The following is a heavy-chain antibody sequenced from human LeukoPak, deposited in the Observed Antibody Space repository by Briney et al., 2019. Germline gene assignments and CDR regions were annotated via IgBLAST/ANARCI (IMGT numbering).Heavy chain of an antibody. CDR3: ARVRDDYNYYFDY. D-gene: IGHD5-24*01. V-gene: IGHV6-1*01. CDR1: GDSVSSNIPA. J-gene: IGHJ4*02. CDR2: TYYRSKWCT. Sequence: SQTLSLTCAISGDSVSSNIPAWNWIRQSPSRGLEWLGRTYYRSKWCTEYALSVKSRITISPDTSKNHFSLQLNSVTPEDTAVYYCARVRDDYNYYFDYWGQGTLVTVSS.